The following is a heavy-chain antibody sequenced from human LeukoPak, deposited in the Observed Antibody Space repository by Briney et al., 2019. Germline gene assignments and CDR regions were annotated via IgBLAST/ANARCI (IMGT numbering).Heavy chain of an antibody. V-gene: IGHV1-18*04. Sequence: ASVKVSCKASGYTFTGYYMHWVRQAPGQGLGWMGWISAYNGNTNYAQKLQGRVTMTTDTSTSTAYMELRSLRSDDTAVYYCARVDPMGLTGYTSSAYFDYWGQGTLVTVSS. CDR2: ISAYNGNT. CDR3: ARVDPMGLTGYTSSAYFDY. CDR1: GYTFTGYY. J-gene: IGHJ4*02. D-gene: IGHD3-9*01.